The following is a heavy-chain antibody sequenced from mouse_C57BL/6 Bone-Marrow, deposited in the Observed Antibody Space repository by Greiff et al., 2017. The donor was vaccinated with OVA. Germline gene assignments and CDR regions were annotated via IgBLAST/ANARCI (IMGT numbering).Heavy chain of an antibody. CDR3: TRGYYFDY. V-gene: IGHV1-50*01. J-gene: IGHJ2*01. Sequence: VQLQQPGAELVKPGASVKLSCKASGYTFTSYWMQWVKQRPGQGLEWIGEIDPSDSYTNYNQKFKGKATLTADKSSSTAYMQLSSLTSEDSAVYYCTRGYYFDYWGQGTTLTVSS. CDR2: IDPSDSYT. CDR1: GYTFTSYW.